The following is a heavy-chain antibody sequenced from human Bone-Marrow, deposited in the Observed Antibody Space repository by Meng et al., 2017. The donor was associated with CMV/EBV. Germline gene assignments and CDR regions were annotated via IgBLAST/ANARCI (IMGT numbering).Heavy chain of an antibody. D-gene: IGHD2-2*01. V-gene: IGHV3-21*01. CDR3: ARGGEYQLLKFDY. J-gene: IGHJ4*02. CDR1: GFTFGYYS. Sequence: GESLKISCAASGFTFGYYSMNWVRQAPGKGLEWVSSIGSISDYMYYADSVKGRFTISRDNAKNSLYLQMNSLRAEDTAVYYCARGGEYQLLKFDYWGQGTLVTGYS. CDR2: IGSISDYM.